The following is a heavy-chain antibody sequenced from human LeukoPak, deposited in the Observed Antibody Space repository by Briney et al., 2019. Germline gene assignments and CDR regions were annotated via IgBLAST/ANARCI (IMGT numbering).Heavy chain of an antibody. Sequence: ASVKVSCKASGYTFTSYYMHWVRQAPGQGLEGMGVINPSGGSTSYAQKFQGRVTMTRDMSTSTVYMELSSLRSEDTAVYYRAREYCTNGVCFPLGYWGQGTLVTASS. CDR2: INPSGGST. V-gene: IGHV1-46*01. CDR1: GYTFTSYY. D-gene: IGHD2-8*01. CDR3: AREYCTNGVCFPLGY. J-gene: IGHJ4*02.